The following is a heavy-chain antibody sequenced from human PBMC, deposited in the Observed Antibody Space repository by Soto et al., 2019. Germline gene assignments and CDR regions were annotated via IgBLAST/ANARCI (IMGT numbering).Heavy chain of an antibody. J-gene: IGHJ4*02. CDR3: ARGSNSNPDY. V-gene: IGHV4-34*01. D-gene: IGHD6-13*01. CDR2: INHSGST. Sequence: SETLSLTCAVYSGSFSGYYWSWIRQPPGKGLEWIGEINHSGSTNYNPSLKSRVTISVDTSKNQFSLKLSSVTAADTAVYYCARGSNSNPDYWGQGTLVTVSS. CDR1: SGSFSGYY.